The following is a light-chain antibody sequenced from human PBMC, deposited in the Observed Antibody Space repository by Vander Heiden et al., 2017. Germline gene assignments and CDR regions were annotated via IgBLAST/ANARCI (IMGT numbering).Light chain of an antibody. CDR3: QQRSDWLT. CDR1: QSVDNY. V-gene: IGKV3-11*01. Sequence: EIVLTQSPATLSLSPGEGATLSCRASQSVDNYLAWYQQKPGQAPRLLIYDASNRANGIPARFSGSGSGTDFTLTISSLEPEDFAIYYCQQRSDWLTFGGGTRVEIK. CDR2: DAS. J-gene: IGKJ4*01.